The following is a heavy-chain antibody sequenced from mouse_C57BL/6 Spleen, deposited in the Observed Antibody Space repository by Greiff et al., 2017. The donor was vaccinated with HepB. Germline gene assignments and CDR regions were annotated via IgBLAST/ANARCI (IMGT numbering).Heavy chain of an antibody. J-gene: IGHJ4*01. CDR2: ISYDGSN. Sequence: EVKLLESGPGLVKPSQSLSLTCSVTGYSITSGYYWNWIRQFPGNKLEWMGYISYDGSNNYNPSLKNRISITRDTSKNQFFLKLNSVTTEDTATYYCARETAYYSNYDAMDYWGQGTSVTVSS. CDR3: ARETAYYSNYDAMDY. CDR1: GYSITSGYY. D-gene: IGHD2-5*01. V-gene: IGHV3-6*01.